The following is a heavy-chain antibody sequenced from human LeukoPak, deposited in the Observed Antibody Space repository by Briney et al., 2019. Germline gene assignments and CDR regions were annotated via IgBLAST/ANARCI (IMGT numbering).Heavy chain of an antibody. CDR3: ARVEAAVGAFDI. V-gene: IGHV4-4*07. J-gene: IGHJ3*02. CDR1: GGSISSYY. D-gene: IGHD6-13*01. CDR2: IYTSGST. Sequence: SETLSLTCTVSGGSISSYYWSWIRQPAGKGLEWIGRIYTSGSTNYNPSLKSRVTISVDTSKNQFSLKLSSVTAADTAVYYCARVEAAVGAFDIWGQGTMVTVSS.